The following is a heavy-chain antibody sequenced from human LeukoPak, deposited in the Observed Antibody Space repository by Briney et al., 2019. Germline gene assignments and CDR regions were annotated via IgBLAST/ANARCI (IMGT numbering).Heavy chain of an antibody. CDR1: GGSISGYY. J-gene: IGHJ4*02. V-gene: IGHV4-59*08. CDR2: IHYSGTT. CDR3: ARHYVFVLGGSSFDY. Sequence: KASETLSLTCTVSGGSISGYYWSWIRQPPGKGLEWIGLIHYSGTTIYNPSLNSRLTISVDTSNNHFSLKLNSVTAADTAVYYCARHYVFVLGGSSFDYWGQGTLVTVSS. D-gene: IGHD3-16*01.